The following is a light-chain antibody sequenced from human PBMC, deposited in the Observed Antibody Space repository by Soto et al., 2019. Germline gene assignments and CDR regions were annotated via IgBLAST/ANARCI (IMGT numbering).Light chain of an antibody. CDR2: YDS. Sequence: SYELTQPPSVSVAPGETARISCGGNNVGSRSVHWYQQKPGQAPFFVIYYDSDRPSGIPERFSGSNSGNTATLIISRVEAGDEADYYCQVWEATGDQVVFGGGTKLTVL. V-gene: IGLV3-21*01. CDR3: QVWEATGDQVV. J-gene: IGLJ2*01. CDR1: NVGSRS.